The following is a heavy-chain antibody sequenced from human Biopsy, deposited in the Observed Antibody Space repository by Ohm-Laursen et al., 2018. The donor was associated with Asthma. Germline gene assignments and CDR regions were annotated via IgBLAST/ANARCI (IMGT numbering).Heavy chain of an antibody. CDR3: ARAVDYSHYYGIDV. D-gene: IGHD3-10*01. V-gene: IGHV1-18*01. CDR2: ISVYNGNT. J-gene: IGHJ6*02. CDR1: GYTFNSAG. Sequence: ASVKVSCKTSGYTFNSAGITWVRQAPGQGLEWMGWISVYNGNTKVAQKLQDRVTMTTDTSTSTAYMELRSLRSDDTAVYFCARAVDYSHYYGIDVWSQGTTVTVS.